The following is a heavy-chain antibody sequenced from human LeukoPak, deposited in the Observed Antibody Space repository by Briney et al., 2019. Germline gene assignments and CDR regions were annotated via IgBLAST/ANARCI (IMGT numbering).Heavy chain of an antibody. CDR1: GYSFNSVG. D-gene: IGHD1-26*01. Sequence: ASVKVSCKASGYSFNSVGMNWVRQAPGQGLERMGWIDTNTGNPTYAQGFRGRFVFSFDTSVSTAYLQIYSLEPEDTAVYFCARGRSSPGIDYWGLGTQVTVSS. V-gene: IGHV7-4-1*01. CDR3: ARGRSSPGIDY. CDR2: IDTNTGNP. J-gene: IGHJ4*02.